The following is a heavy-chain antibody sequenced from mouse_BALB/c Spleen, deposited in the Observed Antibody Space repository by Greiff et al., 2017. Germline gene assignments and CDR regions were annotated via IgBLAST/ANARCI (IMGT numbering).Heavy chain of an antibody. CDR1: GFTFSSYT. J-gene: IGHJ4*01. Sequence: EVQLMESGGGLVKPGGSLKLSCAASGFTFSSYTMSWVRQPPEKRLEWVATISSGGSYTYYPDSVKGRFTIARDNAKNTLYLQMRRLKSEDTAMYYCTREYNYYYAMDYWGQGTSVTVSS. CDR3: TREYNYYYAMDY. D-gene: IGHD1-3*01. V-gene: IGHV5-6-4*01. CDR2: ISSGGSYT.